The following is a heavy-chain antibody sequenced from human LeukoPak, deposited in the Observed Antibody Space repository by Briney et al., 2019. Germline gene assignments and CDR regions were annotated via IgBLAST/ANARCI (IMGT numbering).Heavy chain of an antibody. CDR2: IFYSGTA. CDR3: ARQDPQGVI. V-gene: IGHV4-59*01. CDR1: GGSISSYF. Sequence: SETLSLTCSVSGGSISSYFWSWVRQPPGKGLEWIGYIFYSGTANYNPSLRSRVTISVDTSKNQFSLKLTSVTAADTAVYYCARQDPQGVIWGQGTLVTVSS. J-gene: IGHJ4*02.